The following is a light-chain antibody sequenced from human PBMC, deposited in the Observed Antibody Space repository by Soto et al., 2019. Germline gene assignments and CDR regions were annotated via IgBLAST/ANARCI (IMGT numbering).Light chain of an antibody. Sequence: QAVVTQPPSASGAPGQRVTISCSGSSSNIGSNTVNWYQQFPGTAPKLVIYSNNQRPSGVPDRFSGSKSGTSASLVISGLQSDDEADYFCAAWDDSLNGHVVFGGGTKLTVL. CDR2: SNN. J-gene: IGLJ2*01. CDR3: AAWDDSLNGHVV. CDR1: SSNIGSNT. V-gene: IGLV1-44*01.